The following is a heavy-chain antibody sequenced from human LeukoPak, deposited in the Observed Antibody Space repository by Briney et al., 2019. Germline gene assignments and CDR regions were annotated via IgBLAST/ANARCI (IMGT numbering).Heavy chain of an antibody. J-gene: IGHJ6*02. Sequence: SETLSLTCTVSGGSISSYYWSWIRQPPGKGLEWIGYIYYSGSTNYNPSLKSRVTISVDTSKNQFSLKLSSVTAADTAVYYCARGPAETIFGVVIPGYYGMDVWGQGTTVTVSS. CDR1: GGSISSYY. D-gene: IGHD3-3*01. CDR2: IYYSGST. V-gene: IGHV4-59*01. CDR3: ARGPAETIFGVVIPGYYGMDV.